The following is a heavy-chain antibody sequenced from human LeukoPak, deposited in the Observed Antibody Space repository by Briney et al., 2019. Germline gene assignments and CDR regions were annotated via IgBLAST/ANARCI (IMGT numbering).Heavy chain of an antibody. Sequence: GRSLRLSCAASGFTFSAYGMQWVRQAPGKGLEGVAIIWYDGTNKYYTDTVKGRFTISRDNSKNTLYLQMNSLRAEDTAVYYCAKKAGNDYGDQNWFDPWGQGTLVTVSS. V-gene: IGHV3-33*06. D-gene: IGHD4-17*01. CDR1: GFTFSAYG. CDR3: AKKAGNDYGDQNWFDP. CDR2: IWYDGTNK. J-gene: IGHJ5*02.